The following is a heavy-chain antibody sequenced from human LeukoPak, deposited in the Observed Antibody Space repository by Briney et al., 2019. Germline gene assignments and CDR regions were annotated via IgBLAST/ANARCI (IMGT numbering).Heavy chain of an antibody. V-gene: IGHV3-23*01. CDR2: ISYSGGST. J-gene: IGHJ4*02. D-gene: IGHD3-22*01. CDR3: AKSDAYDTTYYFDF. Sequence: PGGSLRLSCAASGFTFSSYAMSWVRQAPGKGLDWVSAISYSGGSTYYADSVKGRFTISRDNSKSTLYLQMKSLRAEDTAVYFCAKSDAYDTTYYFDFWGQGTLVTVSS. CDR1: GFTFSSYA.